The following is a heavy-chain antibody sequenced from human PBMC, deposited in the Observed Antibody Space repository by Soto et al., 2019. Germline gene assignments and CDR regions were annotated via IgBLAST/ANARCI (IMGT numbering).Heavy chain of an antibody. D-gene: IGHD1-26*01. CDR1: GFTFSSYA. Sequence: GGSLRLSCAASGFTFSSYAMSWVRQAPGKGLEWVSAISGSGGSTYYADSVKGRFTISRDNSKNTLYLQMNSLRAEDTAVYYCATQGLHASGSPTRQSGYWGQGTLVTVSS. V-gene: IGHV3-23*01. CDR3: ATQGLHASGSPTRQSGY. CDR2: ISGSGGST. J-gene: IGHJ4*02.